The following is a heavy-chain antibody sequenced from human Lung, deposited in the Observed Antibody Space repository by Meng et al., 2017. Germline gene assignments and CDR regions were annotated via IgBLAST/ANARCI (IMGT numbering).Heavy chain of an antibody. CDR3: WRGETTMAFDLDY. J-gene: IGHJ4*02. Sequence: QVQLEQCGAGVLKPAESVSVPCKVSGGTFTGYYWRWVRQPPGKGLEWIGEINHNSGTNSNASHVSRSTTTAETSPNNLSQKQMSRTGSDSTVFYCWRGETTMAFDLDYWGQGTLVTVSS. CDR1: GGTFTGYY. CDR2: INHNSGT. D-gene: IGHD4-11*01. V-gene: IGHV4-34*04.